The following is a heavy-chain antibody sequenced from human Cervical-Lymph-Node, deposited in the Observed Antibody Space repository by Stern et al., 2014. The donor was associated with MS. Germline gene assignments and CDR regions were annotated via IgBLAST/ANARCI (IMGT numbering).Heavy chain of an antibody. CDR3: ARAGSGWTNLDY. D-gene: IGHD6-19*01. CDR2: VGTAGAT. J-gene: IGHJ4*02. Sequence: EMQLVESGGGLVQPGGSLRLSCAASGFTFSNYDMHWVRQATGKGLEWVSAVGTAGATYYPGSLKGRFTISRENAKNSLYLQMNSLRAGDTAVYYCARAGSGWTNLDYWGQGTLVTVSS. CDR1: GFTFSNYD. V-gene: IGHV3-13*01.